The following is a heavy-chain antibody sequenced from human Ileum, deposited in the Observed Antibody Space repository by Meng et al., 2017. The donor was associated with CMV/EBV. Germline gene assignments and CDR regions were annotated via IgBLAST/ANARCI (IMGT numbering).Heavy chain of an antibody. Sequence: LTCPFSVFSLSTSEVGLSWIRQPPRKALEWLALIYWNDDKRYSPSLESRLTITKDTSKNQVVLTMTNMDPVDTATYYCAYSRNKIFDPWGQGTLVTVSS. CDR1: VFSLSTSEVG. CDR2: IYWNDDK. D-gene: IGHD1/OR15-1a*01. J-gene: IGHJ5*02. V-gene: IGHV2-5*01. CDR3: AYSRNKIFDP.